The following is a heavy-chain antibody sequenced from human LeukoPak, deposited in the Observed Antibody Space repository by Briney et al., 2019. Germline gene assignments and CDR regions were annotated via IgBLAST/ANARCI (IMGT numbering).Heavy chain of an antibody. Sequence: SETLSLTCTVSGGSISSYYWSWIRQPPGKGLEWIGYINYSGSTNYNPSLKSRVTISVDTSKNQFSLKLSSVTAADTAVYYCARGYYYDSSGYFPTFDYWGQGTLVTVSS. V-gene: IGHV4-59*01. CDR3: ARGYYYDSSGYFPTFDY. D-gene: IGHD3-22*01. CDR1: GGSISSYY. CDR2: INYSGST. J-gene: IGHJ4*02.